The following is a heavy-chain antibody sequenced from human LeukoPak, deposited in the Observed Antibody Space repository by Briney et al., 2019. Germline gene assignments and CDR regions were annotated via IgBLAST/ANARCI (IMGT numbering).Heavy chain of an antibody. CDR3: ARMAYYYDSSGNFDY. CDR1: GFTFSSYS. V-gene: IGHV3-21*01. Sequence: GGSLRLSCAASGFTFSSYSMSWVRQAPGKGLEWVSSISSSSSYIYYADSVKGRFTISRDNAKNSLYLQMNSLRAEDTAVYYCARMAYYYDSSGNFDYWGQGTLVTVSS. CDR2: ISSSSSYI. D-gene: IGHD3-22*01. J-gene: IGHJ4*02.